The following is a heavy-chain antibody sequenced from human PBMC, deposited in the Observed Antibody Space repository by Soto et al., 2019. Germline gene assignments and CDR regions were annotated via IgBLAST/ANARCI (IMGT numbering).Heavy chain of an antibody. D-gene: IGHD3-10*01. J-gene: IGHJ4*02. CDR2: ISYDGSNK. Sequence: SLRLSCAASGFTFSSYGMHWVRQAPGKGLEWVAVISYDGSNKYYADSVKGRFTISRDNSKNTLYLQMNSLRAEDTAVYYCAKDRIYYGSGSPSRPYYFDYWGQGTLVTVSS. V-gene: IGHV3-30*18. CDR3: AKDRIYYGSGSPSRPYYFDY. CDR1: GFTFSSYG.